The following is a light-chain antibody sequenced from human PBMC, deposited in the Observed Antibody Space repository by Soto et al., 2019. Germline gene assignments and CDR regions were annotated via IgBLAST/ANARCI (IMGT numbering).Light chain of an antibody. Sequence: DIPMTQSPSTLSASVGDRVTITCRASQSISSWLAWFQQKPGKAPKLLIHKASSLESGVPSRFSGSGSGTEFTLTITSLQPDDFATYYCQQYSSYPFTFGPGTKVDIK. J-gene: IGKJ3*01. V-gene: IGKV1-5*03. CDR2: KAS. CDR3: QQYSSYPFT. CDR1: QSISSW.